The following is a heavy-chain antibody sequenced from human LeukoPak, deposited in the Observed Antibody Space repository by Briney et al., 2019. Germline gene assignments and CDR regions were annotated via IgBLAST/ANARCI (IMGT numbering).Heavy chain of an antibody. Sequence: GGSLRLSCAASGFTFDDYGMSWVRQAPGKGLGWVSGINWNGGSTGYADSVKGRFTISRDNAKNSLYLQMNSLRAEDTALYHCARDRGAALLGAFDPWGQGTLVTVSS. J-gene: IGHJ5*02. D-gene: IGHD6-6*01. CDR1: GFTFDDYG. CDR2: INWNGGST. CDR3: ARDRGAALLGAFDP. V-gene: IGHV3-20*01.